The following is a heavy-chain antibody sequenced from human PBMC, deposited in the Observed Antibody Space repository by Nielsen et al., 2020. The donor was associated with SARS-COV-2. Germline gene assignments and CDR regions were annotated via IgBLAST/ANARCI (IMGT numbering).Heavy chain of an antibody. CDR2: IYSGGST. Sequence: GESLKISCAASGFTVSSNYMSWVRQAPGKGLEWVSVIYSGGSTYYADSVKDRFTISRDNSKNSLYLQMNSLRTEDTALYYCAKDTAIYYYYYGMDVWGQGTTVTVSS. J-gene: IGHJ6*02. V-gene: IGHV3-53*05. CDR1: GFTVSSNY. CDR3: AKDTAIYYYYYGMDV. D-gene: IGHD2/OR15-2a*01.